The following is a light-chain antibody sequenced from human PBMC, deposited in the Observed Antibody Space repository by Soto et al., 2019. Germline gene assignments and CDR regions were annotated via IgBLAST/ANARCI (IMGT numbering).Light chain of an antibody. V-gene: IGKV3-15*01. Sequence: EIVMTQSPATLSVSPGARATLSCRASQSVSSNLAWYQQKPGQAPRLLIYGASTRATGIPARFSGSGSGTDFTLTISSLQPEDFATYYCQQSYSTPRTFGQGTKVDIK. CDR3: QQSYSTPRT. CDR1: QSVSSN. J-gene: IGKJ1*01. CDR2: GAS.